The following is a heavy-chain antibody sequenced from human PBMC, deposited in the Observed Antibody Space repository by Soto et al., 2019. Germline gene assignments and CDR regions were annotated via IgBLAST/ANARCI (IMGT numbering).Heavy chain of an antibody. D-gene: IGHD6-19*01. J-gene: IGHJ4*02. CDR3: ARESAVAGTVFDY. CDR1: GGSISSSSYY. CDR2: IYYSGST. Sequence: SETLSLTCTVSGGSISSSSYYWGWIRQPPGKGLEWIGSIYYSGSTYYNPSLKSRVTISVDTSKNQFSLKLSSVTAADTAVYYCARESAVAGTVFDYWGQGTLVTVSS. V-gene: IGHV4-39*02.